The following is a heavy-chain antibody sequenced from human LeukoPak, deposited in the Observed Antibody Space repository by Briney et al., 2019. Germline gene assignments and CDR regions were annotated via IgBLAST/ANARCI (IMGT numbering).Heavy chain of an antibody. D-gene: IGHD3-22*01. Sequence: PSETLSLTCTVSGGSISSSSYYWGWIRQPPGKGLKWIGSIYYSGSTYYNPSLKSRVTISVDTSKNQFSLKLSSVTAADTAVYYCASRYKYYYDSSGFWFDPWGQGTLVTVSS. CDR1: GGSISSSSYY. CDR3: ASRYKYYYDSSGFWFDP. V-gene: IGHV4-39*01. CDR2: IYYSGST. J-gene: IGHJ5*02.